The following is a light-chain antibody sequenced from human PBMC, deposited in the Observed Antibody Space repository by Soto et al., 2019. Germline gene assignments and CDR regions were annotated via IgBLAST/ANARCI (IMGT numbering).Light chain of an antibody. V-gene: IGLV1-47*01. CDR2: RSN. Sequence: QSVLTQPPSASGTPGQRVTISCSGSTSNIGTNSVFWYQHLPGTAPKLLIYRSNQRASGVPDRFSGSKSGTSASLAISGLRSEDEADYYCAAWDDSLSGQVFGGGTMLTVL. J-gene: IGLJ2*01. CDR3: AAWDDSLSGQV. CDR1: TSNIGTNS.